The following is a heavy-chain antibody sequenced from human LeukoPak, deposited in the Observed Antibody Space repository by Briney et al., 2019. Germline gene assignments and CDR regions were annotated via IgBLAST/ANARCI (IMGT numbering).Heavy chain of an antibody. V-gene: IGHV3-15*01. D-gene: IGHD5-18*01. CDR3: TTSYRYGSGFDY. CDR1: GFTFSNAW. J-gene: IGHJ4*02. CDR2: IKSKTDGGTT. Sequence: GGSLRLSCAASGFTFSNAWMSWVRQAPGKGLEWVGRIKSKTDGGTTDYAAPVKGRFTISRDDSKNTLYLQMNSLKTEDTAVYYCTTSYRYGSGFDYWGQGTLVTVSS.